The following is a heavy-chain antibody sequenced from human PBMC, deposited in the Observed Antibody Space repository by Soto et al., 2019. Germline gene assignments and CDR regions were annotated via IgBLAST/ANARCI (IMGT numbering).Heavy chain of an antibody. Sequence: GESLKISCAASGFTFGDYGMSWVRQAPGKGLEWVSGINWNGGSTGYADSVKGRFTISRDNAKNSLYLQMNSLRAEDTALYYCARGARPNYYFDYWGQGTLVTVSS. CDR1: GFTFGDYG. V-gene: IGHV3-20*04. CDR3: ARGARPNYYFDY. CDR2: INWNGGST. J-gene: IGHJ4*02.